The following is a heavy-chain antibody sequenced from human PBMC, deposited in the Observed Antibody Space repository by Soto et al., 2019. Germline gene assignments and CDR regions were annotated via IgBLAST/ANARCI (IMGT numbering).Heavy chain of an antibody. Sequence: SETLSLTRAVYGGSFSGYYWSWIRQPPGKGLEWIGEINHSGSTNYNPSLKSRVTISVDTSKNQFSLKLSSVTAADTAVYYCARGHKGTYSSSWQIDYWGQGTLVTVSS. CDR1: GGSFSGYY. V-gene: IGHV4-34*01. D-gene: IGHD6-13*01. CDR2: INHSGST. CDR3: ARGHKGTYSSSWQIDY. J-gene: IGHJ4*02.